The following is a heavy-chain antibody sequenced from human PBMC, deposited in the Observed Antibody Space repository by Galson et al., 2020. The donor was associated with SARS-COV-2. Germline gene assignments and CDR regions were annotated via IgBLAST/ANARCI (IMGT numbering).Heavy chain of an antibody. V-gene: IGHV1-2*02. CDR1: GYTFTDYY. Sequence: ASVKVSCKASGYTFTDYYIHWVRQAPGQGLEWMGWINPKSGGTNYAQKFEGRVTMTRDTSITTAYMELSRLRADDTAVYYCARLRYYAVLTGYIVDVWGQGTMVTVSS. CDR2: INPKSGGT. D-gene: IGHD3-9*01. J-gene: IGHJ6*02. CDR3: ARLRYYAVLTGYIVDV.